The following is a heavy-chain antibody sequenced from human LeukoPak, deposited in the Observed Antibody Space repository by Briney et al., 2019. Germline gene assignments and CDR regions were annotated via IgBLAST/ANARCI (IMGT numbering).Heavy chain of an antibody. CDR2: IWANGNDK. D-gene: IGHD5-24*01. CDR1: AFIFSHYG. Sequence: PGGSLRLSCAASAFIFSHYGMHWVRQVPGKGLEWVAVIWANGNDKYYIDSVKGRFTVSRDNSKNTLYLQMDSLRAEDTAVYYCARVIDGYTHVGAFDIWGQGTMVTVSS. V-gene: IGHV3-33*01. J-gene: IGHJ3*02. CDR3: ARVIDGYTHVGAFDI.